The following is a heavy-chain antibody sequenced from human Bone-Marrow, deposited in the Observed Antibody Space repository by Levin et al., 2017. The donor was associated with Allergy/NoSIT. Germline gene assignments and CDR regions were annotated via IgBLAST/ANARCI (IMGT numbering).Heavy chain of an antibody. D-gene: IGHD2-8*01. CDR3: VVSLPINSTYFLVS. Sequence: GESLKISCEGSQYDFSSFWIGWVRQLPGKGLEWMGVVFPDDSDTRYKPSFEGQVVISADHSIHTAFLHWNSLQASDTGIYYCVVSLPINSTYFLVSWGQGTLVTVSS. V-gene: IGHV5-51*01. CDR2: VFPDDSDT. CDR1: QYDFSSFW. J-gene: IGHJ5*02.